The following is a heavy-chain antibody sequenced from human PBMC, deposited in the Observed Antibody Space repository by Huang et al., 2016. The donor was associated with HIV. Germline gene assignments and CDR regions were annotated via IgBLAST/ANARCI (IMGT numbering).Heavy chain of an antibody. Sequence: QVQLVQSGAEVKKPGASVKVSCKASGYTFTSYDINWVRQATGQGLEGMGWRNPNSGNTGYAQKFQGRVTMTRNTAISTAYRGLSSLRSEDTAVYYCARGWGGSYGRYYYGMDVWGQGTTVTVSS. CDR1: GYTFTSYD. J-gene: IGHJ6*02. CDR3: ARGWGGSYGRYYYGMDV. V-gene: IGHV1-8*01. CDR2: RNPNSGNT. D-gene: IGHD1-26*01.